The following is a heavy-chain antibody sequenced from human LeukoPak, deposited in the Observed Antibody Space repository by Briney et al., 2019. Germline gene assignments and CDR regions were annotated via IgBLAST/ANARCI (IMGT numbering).Heavy chain of an antibody. Sequence: SETLSLTCTVSGGSISTYYWSWIRQPPGKGLEWIGYIYYTGSTSYNPSLKSRVTMSLDASKNQFTLELNSVTPADTAVYYCARGGNYWPQWWFDPWGRGTLVSVSS. D-gene: IGHD1-26*01. CDR2: IYYTGST. CDR3: ARGGNYWPQWWFDP. J-gene: IGHJ5*02. CDR1: GGSISTYY. V-gene: IGHV4-59*01.